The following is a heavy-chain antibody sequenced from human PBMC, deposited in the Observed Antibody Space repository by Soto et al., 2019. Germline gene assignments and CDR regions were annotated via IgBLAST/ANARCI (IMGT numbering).Heavy chain of an antibody. D-gene: IGHD1-1*01. CDR3: ARVERGTATTVVDAFDI. V-gene: IGHV4-34*01. CDR1: GGSVNSGNYY. J-gene: IGHJ3*02. CDR2: MSHSGGT. Sequence: QVQLQQWGAGLLKPSETLSLTCAVYGGSVNSGNYYWSWIRQPPGKGLEWIGEMSHSGGTHFNPSLKSRVTLSVEPSKNQFSLKMSSVTAADTALYYCARVERGTATTVVDAFDIWGPGTLVTVSS.